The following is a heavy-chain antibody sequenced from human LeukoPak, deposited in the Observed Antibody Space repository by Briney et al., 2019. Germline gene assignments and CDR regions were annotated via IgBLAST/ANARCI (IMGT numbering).Heavy chain of an antibody. Sequence: PSETLSLTCTVSGGSISSSSYYWGWIRQPPGKGLEWIGSIYYSGSTYYNPSLKSRVTISVDTSKNQFSLKLSSVAAADTAVYYCASRGSPGYRSSTSCYVGDWFDPWGQGTLVTVSS. V-gene: IGHV4-39*01. D-gene: IGHD2-2*01. J-gene: IGHJ5*02. CDR2: IYYSGST. CDR1: GGSISSSSYY. CDR3: ASRGSPGYRSSTSCYVGDWFDP.